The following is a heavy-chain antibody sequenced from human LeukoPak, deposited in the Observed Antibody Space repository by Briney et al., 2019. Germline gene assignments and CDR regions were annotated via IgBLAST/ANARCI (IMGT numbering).Heavy chain of an antibody. Sequence: PGGSLRLSCAASGFTFSSYEMNWVRQAPGKGLEWVSYISSSGSTIYYADSVKGRFTISRDNAKNSLYLQMNSLRVEDTAIYYCAKAFFDISWNWFAPWGQGTLVTVSS. CDR3: AKAFFDISWNWFAP. D-gene: IGHD3-9*01. V-gene: IGHV3-48*03. CDR1: GFTFSSYE. J-gene: IGHJ5*02. CDR2: ISSSGSTI.